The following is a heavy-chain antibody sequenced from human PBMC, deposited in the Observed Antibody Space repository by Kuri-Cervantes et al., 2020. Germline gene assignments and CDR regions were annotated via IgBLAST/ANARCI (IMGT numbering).Heavy chain of an antibody. D-gene: IGHD4-17*01. V-gene: IGHV3-30-3*02. J-gene: IGHJ2*01. CDR2: ISYDGSNK. CDR1: GFTFSSYA. Sequence: AGSLRLSCAASGFTFSSYAMHWVRQAQGKGLEWVAVISYDGSNKYYADSVKGRFTISRDNSKNTLYLQMNSLRAEDTAVYYCAKNYGAYAWYFDLWGRGTLVTVSS. CDR3: AKNYGAYAWYFDL.